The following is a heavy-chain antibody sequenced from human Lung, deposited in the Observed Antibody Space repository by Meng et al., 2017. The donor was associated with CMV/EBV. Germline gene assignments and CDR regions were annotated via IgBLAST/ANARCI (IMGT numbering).Heavy chain of an antibody. CDR1: GGSLGDYF. CDR3: SRIIMKNYDYHFAMDV. CDR2: IDHSGST. V-gene: IGHV4-34*01. J-gene: IGHJ6*02. Sequence: SETLSLTCTVYGGSLGDYFWTWIRQPPGKGLEWIGEIDHSGSTKYNPSLKSRATISADATKNQLSLKLRSLTAADTAVYYCSRIIMKNYDYHFAMDVWGQGTSVTVSS. D-gene: IGHD3-16*01.